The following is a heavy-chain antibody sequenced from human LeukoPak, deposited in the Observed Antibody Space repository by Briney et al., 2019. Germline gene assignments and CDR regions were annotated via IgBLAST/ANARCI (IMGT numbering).Heavy chain of an antibody. CDR1: GFTFSSYS. CDR3: ARTSGSYREAFDI. J-gene: IGHJ3*02. D-gene: IGHD1-26*01. V-gene: IGHV3-48*01. CDR2: MSSSSSTI. Sequence: GGSLRLSCAASGFTFSSYSMNWVRQAPGKGLEWGSYMSSSSSTIYYADSVKGRFTISRDNAKNSVYLQMNSLSAEDTAVYYCARTSGSYREAFDIWGQGTMVTVSS.